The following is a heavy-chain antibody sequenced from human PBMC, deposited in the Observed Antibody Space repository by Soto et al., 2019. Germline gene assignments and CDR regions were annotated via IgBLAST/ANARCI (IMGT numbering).Heavy chain of an antibody. J-gene: IGHJ5*02. CDR1: GYTFTSYA. V-gene: IGHV1-3*01. CDR2: INAGNGNT. CDR3: ARGSVVGFDP. D-gene: IGHD2-15*01. Sequence: QVQLVQSGAEVKKPGASVKASCKASGYTFTSYAMHWVRQAPGQRLEWMGWINAGNGNTKYSQKFQGRVTITRDKSASKAYMELSSLRSEDTAVYYCARGSVVGFDPWGQGTLVTVSS.